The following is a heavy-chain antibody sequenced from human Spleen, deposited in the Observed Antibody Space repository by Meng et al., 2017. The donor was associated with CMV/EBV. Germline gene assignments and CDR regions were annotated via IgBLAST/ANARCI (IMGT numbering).Heavy chain of an antibody. CDR1: GFTFDDYA. CDR3: AKDQQSPFSYYFYGMDV. V-gene: IGHV3-9*01. J-gene: IGHJ6*02. CDR2: ISWNSGSI. Sequence: GGSLRLSCAASGFTFDDYAMHWFRQAPGKGLEWVSGISWNSGSIGYADSVKGRFTISRDNSKNTVHLQMNSLRAEDTAVYYCAKDQQSPFSYYFYGMDVWGQGTTVTVSS. D-gene: IGHD1/OR15-1a*01.